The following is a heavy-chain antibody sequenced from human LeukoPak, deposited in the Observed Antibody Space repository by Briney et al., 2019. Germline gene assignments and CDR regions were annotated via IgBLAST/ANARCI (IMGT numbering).Heavy chain of an antibody. V-gene: IGHV3-15*01. J-gene: IGHJ4*02. Sequence: GGSLRLSCAASGFTFSYFWMSWVRQAPGKGLEWVGRIKSKTDGGTTDYAAPVKGRFTISRDDSKNTLYLQMNSLKTEDTAVYYCTTDGYCSGGSCSNDFDYWGQGTLVTVSS. CDR2: IKSKTDGGTT. CDR1: GFTFSYFW. D-gene: IGHD2-15*01. CDR3: TTDGYCSGGSCSNDFDY.